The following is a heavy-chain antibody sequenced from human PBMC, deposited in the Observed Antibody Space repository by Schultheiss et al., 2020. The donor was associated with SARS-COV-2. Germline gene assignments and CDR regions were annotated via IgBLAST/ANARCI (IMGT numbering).Heavy chain of an antibody. CDR2: VSGGGT. CDR3: ARGLGAYCGGDCSPV. Sequence: GGSLRLSCTASGFTFGDYAMSWVRQAPGKGLEWVSSVSGGGTYYTDSVKGRFTISRDNSKNTLYLQMNSLRAEDTAVYYCARGLGAYCGGDCSPVWGQGTTVTVSS. V-gene: IGHV3-23*01. D-gene: IGHD2-21*01. CDR1: GFTFGDYA. J-gene: IGHJ6*02.